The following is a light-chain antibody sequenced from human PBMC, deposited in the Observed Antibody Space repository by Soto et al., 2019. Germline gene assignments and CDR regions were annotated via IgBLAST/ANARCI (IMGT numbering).Light chain of an antibody. J-gene: IGLJ3*02. CDR1: SSDVGGYNF. V-gene: IGLV2-14*01. CDR3: YSYTDSRTRV. CDR2: EVS. Sequence: QSALTQPASVSGSPGQSITISCTGTSSDVGGYNFVSWYQQRPGKAPKLMIYEVSNRPSGVSNRFSGSKSGNTASLTISGLQAVDEADYNCYSYTDSRTRVFGGGTKLTVL.